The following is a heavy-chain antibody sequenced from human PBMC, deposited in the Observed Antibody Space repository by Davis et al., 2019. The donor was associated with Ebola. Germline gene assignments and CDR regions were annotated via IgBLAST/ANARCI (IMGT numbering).Heavy chain of an antibody. D-gene: IGHD5-24*01. CDR2: ISNGGRT. Sequence: MPSETLSLTCSVSGGSVGSDYWSWIRQSPGKGLEWIAFISNGGRTIYNPSLRGRVTISIDTSRNQFSLRLTSVTAADTGVYYCARGRDAYKTGLDWGQGTLVTVAS. V-gene: IGHV4-59*02. CDR3: ARGRDAYKTGLD. CDR1: GGSVGSDY. J-gene: IGHJ4*02.